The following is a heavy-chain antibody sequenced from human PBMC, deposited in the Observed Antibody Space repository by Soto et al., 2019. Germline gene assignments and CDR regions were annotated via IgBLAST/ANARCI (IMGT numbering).Heavy chain of an antibody. Sequence: SETLSLTCTVSGGSISSYYWSWIRQPPGKGLEWIGYIYYSGSTNYNPSLKSRVTISVDTSKNQFSLKLSSVTAADTAVYYCARYVPEAAANDYWGQGTLVTVSS. CDR2: IYYSGST. CDR3: ARYVPEAAANDY. J-gene: IGHJ4*02. V-gene: IGHV4-59*01. D-gene: IGHD6-13*01. CDR1: GGSISSYY.